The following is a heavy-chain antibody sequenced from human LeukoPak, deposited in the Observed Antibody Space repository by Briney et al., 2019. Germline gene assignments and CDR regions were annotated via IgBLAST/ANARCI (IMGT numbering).Heavy chain of an antibody. CDR1: GGSISSSSYY. CDR3: ARDRNNSSRCFDY. Sequence: SETLSLTCTVSGGSISSSSYYWGWIRQPPGKGLEWIGSIYYSGSTYYNPSLKSRVTISVDTSKNQFSLKLSSVTAADTAVYYCARDRNNSSRCFDYWGQGTLVTVSS. J-gene: IGHJ4*02. V-gene: IGHV4-39*07. D-gene: IGHD6-13*01. CDR2: IYYSGST.